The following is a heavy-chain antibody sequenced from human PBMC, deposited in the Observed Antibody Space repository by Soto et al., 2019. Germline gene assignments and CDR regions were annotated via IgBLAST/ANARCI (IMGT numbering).Heavy chain of an antibody. J-gene: IGHJ4*02. CDR1: GFTFSSYA. V-gene: IGHV3-23*01. Sequence: GGSLRLSCAASGFTFSSYAMSWVRQAPGKGLEWVSAISGSGGSTYYADSVKGRFTISRDNSKNTLYLQMNSLRAEDTAVYYCAKDQIMHRPWFGELLVDYWGQGTLVTVSS. CDR2: ISGSGGST. CDR3: AKDQIMHRPWFGELLVDY. D-gene: IGHD3-10*01.